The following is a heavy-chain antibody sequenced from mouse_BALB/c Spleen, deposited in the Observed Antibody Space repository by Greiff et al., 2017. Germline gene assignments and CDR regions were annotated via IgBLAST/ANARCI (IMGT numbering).Heavy chain of an antibody. D-gene: IGHD1-1*01. CDR2: IWSGGST. CDR3: ARKGVAPGFAY. CDR1: GFSLTSYG. J-gene: IGHJ3*01. V-gene: IGHV2-2*02. Sequence: VKLVESGPGLVQPSQSLSITCTVSGFSLTSYGVHWVRQSPGKGLEWLGVIWSGGSTDYNAAFISRLSISKDNSKSQVFFKMNSLQANDTAIYYCARKGVAPGFAYWGQGTLVTVSA.